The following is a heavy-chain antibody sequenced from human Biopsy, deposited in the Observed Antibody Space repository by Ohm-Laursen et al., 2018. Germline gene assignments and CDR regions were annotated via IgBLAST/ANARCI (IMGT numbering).Heavy chain of an antibody. CDR1: GFTFSSYG. CDR2: ISNDGDIK. V-gene: IGHV3-30*18. J-gene: IGHJ4*02. Sequence: SLRLSCTASGFTFSSYGMYWVRQAPGKGLEWVSLISNDGDIKYSADSMEGRFTIFRDNSRNTLFLQMNSLKAEDTAVYYCAKDRFPYTSGYSSVFEYWGQGTLVTVSS. CDR3: AKDRFPYTSGYSSVFEY. D-gene: IGHD3-22*01.